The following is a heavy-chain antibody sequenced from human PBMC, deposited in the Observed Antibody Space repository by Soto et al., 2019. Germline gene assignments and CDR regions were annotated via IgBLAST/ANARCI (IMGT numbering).Heavy chain of an antibody. Sequence: QVQLVQSGAEVKKPGASVRVSCKASGYTFTTYPIHWVRQAPGQGLERVGWIDAGNGYTKSSQRFQGRLTITRDTSATTAYMELSSLRSEDTAVYYCTAWFGEFFYTMDVWGQGTTVTVSS. CDR1: GYTFTTYP. D-gene: IGHD3-10*01. CDR2: IDAGNGYT. CDR3: TAWFGEFFYTMDV. J-gene: IGHJ6*02. V-gene: IGHV1-3*01.